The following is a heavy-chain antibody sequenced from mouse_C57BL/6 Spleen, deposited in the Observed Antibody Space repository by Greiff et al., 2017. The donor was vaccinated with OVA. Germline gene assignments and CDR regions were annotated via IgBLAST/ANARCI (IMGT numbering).Heavy chain of an antibody. CDR2: IDPETGGT. Sequence: VKLMESGAELVRPGASVTLSCKASGYTFTDYEMHWVKQTPVHGLEWIGAIDPETGGTAYNQKFKGKAILTADKSSSTAYMELRSLTSEDSAVYYCTSTGTFAYWGQGTLVTVSA. J-gene: IGHJ3*01. D-gene: IGHD4-1*01. CDR1: GYTFTDYE. V-gene: IGHV1-15*01. CDR3: TSTGTFAY.